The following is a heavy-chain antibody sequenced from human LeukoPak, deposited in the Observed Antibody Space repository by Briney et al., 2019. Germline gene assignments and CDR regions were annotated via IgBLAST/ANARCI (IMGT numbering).Heavy chain of an antibody. Sequence: PSETLSLTCTVSGGSISSSPYYWGWIRQPPGKGLEWIGYIYYSGSTNYNPSLKSRVTISVDTSKNQFSLKLSSVTAADTAVYYCATSSPSSGYYIPYYYYYYMDVWGKGTTVTVSS. CDR1: GGSISSSPYY. V-gene: IGHV4-61*05. CDR2: IYYSGST. J-gene: IGHJ6*03. CDR3: ATSSPSSGYYIPYYYYYYMDV. D-gene: IGHD3-3*01.